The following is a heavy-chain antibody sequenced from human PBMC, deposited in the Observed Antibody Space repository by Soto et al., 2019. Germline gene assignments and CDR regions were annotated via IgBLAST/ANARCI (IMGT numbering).Heavy chain of an antibody. Sequence: QPGGSLRLSCAASGFTFSSYSMNWVRQAPGKGLEWVSYISSSSSTIYYAESVKGRFTISRDNAKNSLYLQMNSLRAEDTAVYYCARDFVVGGPTINYYYGMDVWGQGTTVTVSS. J-gene: IGHJ6*02. CDR3: ARDFVVGGPTINYYYGMDV. D-gene: IGHD1-26*01. V-gene: IGHV3-48*01. CDR2: ISSSSSTI. CDR1: GFTFSSYS.